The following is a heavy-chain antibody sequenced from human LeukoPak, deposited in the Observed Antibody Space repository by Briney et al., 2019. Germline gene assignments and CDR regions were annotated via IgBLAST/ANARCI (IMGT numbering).Heavy chain of an antibody. Sequence: PGGSLRLSCATSGFTFSNFAMHWVRQTPGKGLEWVALTWFDGSSEYYADSVKGRFTISRDKSKNTLYLQMNSLRAEDTAVYYCAKDCSSMSCYSFDYWGQGTLVTVSS. CDR3: AKDCSSMSCYSFDY. D-gene: IGHD2-2*01. CDR1: GFTFSNFA. CDR2: TWFDGSSE. J-gene: IGHJ4*02. V-gene: IGHV3-33*03.